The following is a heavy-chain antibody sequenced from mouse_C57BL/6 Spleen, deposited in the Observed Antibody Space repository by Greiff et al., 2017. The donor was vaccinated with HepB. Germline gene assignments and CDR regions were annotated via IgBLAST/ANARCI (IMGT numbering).Heavy chain of an antibody. CDR1: GYTFTSYW. CDR2: IDPSDSYT. V-gene: IGHV1-50*01. CDR3: ARPYYYGSSYPYYFDY. D-gene: IGHD1-1*01. Sequence: QVQLQQPGAELVKPGASVKLSCKASGYTFTSYWMQWVKQRPGQGLEWIGEIDPSDSYTNYNQKFKGKATLTVDPSSSTAYMQLSSLTSEDSAVYYCARPYYYGSSYPYYFDYWGQGTTLTVSS. J-gene: IGHJ2*01.